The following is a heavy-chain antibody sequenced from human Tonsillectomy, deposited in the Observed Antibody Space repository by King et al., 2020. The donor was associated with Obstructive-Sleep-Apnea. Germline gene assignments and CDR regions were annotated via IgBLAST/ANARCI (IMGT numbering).Heavy chain of an antibody. V-gene: IGHV4-59*01. CDR3: ARVPICYDSSEVDYYYGMDV. D-gene: IGHD3-22*01. J-gene: IGHJ6*02. CDR2: IYSSGST. CDR1: GGSIGSYY. Sequence: VQLQESGPGLVKPSETLSLTCTVSGGSIGSYYWSWIRQPPGKGLEWIGYIYSSGSTNYNPSLKSRVTISLDTSKNQFSLRLSSVTAADTAVYYCARVPICYDSSEVDYYYGMDVWGQGTTVTVSS.